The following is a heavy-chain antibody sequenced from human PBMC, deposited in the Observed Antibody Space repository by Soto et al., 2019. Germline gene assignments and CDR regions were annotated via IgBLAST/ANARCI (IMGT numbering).Heavy chain of an antibody. D-gene: IGHD6-13*01. CDR2: IYYSGST. V-gene: IGHV4-59*01. CDR1: GGSISSYD. Sequence: PSETLSLTCTVSGGSISSYDWSWIRQPPGKGLEWIGYIYYSGSTNYNPSLKSRVTISVDTSKNQFSLKLSSVTAADTAVYYCARGIRQRIAAAGTVVKYYFDYWGQGTLVTVSS. J-gene: IGHJ4*02. CDR3: ARGIRQRIAAAGTVVKYYFDY.